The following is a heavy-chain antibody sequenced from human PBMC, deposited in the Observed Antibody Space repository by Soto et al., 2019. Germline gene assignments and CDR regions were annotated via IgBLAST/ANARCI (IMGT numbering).Heavy chain of an antibody. CDR1: GFTFSSYS. Sequence: PGGSLRLSCAASGFTFSSYSMNWVRQAPGKGLEWVSSISSSSYYIYYADSVKGRFTISRDNAKNSLYLQMNSLRAEDTAVYYCARIMATVTSYAMDVWGQGTTVTGS. CDR2: ISSSSYYI. J-gene: IGHJ6*02. D-gene: IGHD4-17*01. V-gene: IGHV3-21*01. CDR3: ARIMATVTSYAMDV.